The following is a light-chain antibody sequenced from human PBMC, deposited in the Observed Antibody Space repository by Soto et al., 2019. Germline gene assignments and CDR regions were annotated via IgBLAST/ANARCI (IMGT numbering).Light chain of an antibody. Sequence: EIVMTQSPATLSVSPGERATLSCRASQSVSSNLAWYQQKPGQAPRLLIYGASTRVTGIPARFSGSGSGTEFTLTISSLQSEDFAVYYCQQYNNWPPWTFGQGTKV. CDR1: QSVSSN. CDR3: QQYNNWPPWT. J-gene: IGKJ1*01. V-gene: IGKV3-15*01. CDR2: GAS.